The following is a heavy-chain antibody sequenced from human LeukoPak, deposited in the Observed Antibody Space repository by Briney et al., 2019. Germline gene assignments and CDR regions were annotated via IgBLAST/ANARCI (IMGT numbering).Heavy chain of an antibody. V-gene: IGHV3-53*01. CDR2: IYSGGST. J-gene: IGHJ4*02. Sequence: GGSLRLSCAASGFTVSSNYMSWVRQAPGKGLEWVSVIYSGGSTYYADSVKGRFTISRDNAKNSLYLQMNTLRAEDTAVYYCTRDSSYSLDYWGQGTLVTVSS. CDR1: GFTVSSNY. D-gene: IGHD2-15*01. CDR3: TRDSSYSLDY.